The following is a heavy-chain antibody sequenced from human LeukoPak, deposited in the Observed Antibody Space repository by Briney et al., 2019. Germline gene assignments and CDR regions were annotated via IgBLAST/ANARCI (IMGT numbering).Heavy chain of an antibody. CDR3: VRSYCTSTTASCYGWFDP. Sequence: GGSLRLSCAASGFTFSSYWMSWVRQAPGKGLEWVSRINSDGRSTSYADSVKGRLTISRDNAKNTLYLQMDSLRAEDTAMYYCVRSYCTSTTASCYGWFDPWGQGTLVTVSS. CDR1: GFTFSSYW. CDR2: INSDGRST. D-gene: IGHD2-2*01. V-gene: IGHV3-74*01. J-gene: IGHJ5*02.